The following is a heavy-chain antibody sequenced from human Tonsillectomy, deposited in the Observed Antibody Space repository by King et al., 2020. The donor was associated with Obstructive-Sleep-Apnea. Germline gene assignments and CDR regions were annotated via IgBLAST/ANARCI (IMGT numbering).Heavy chain of an antibody. J-gene: IGHJ4*02. CDR1: GFTFSSYG. CDR2: ISYDGSNK. CDR3: AKDYHPMTTVTWQGDY. Sequence: VQLVESGGGVVQPGRSLRLSCAASGFTFSSYGMHWVRQAPGKGLEWVAVISYDGSNKYYADSVKGRFTISRDNSKNTLYLQMTSLRAEDTAVYYCAKDYHPMTTVTWQGDYWGQGTLVTVSS. V-gene: IGHV3-30*18. D-gene: IGHD4-17*01.